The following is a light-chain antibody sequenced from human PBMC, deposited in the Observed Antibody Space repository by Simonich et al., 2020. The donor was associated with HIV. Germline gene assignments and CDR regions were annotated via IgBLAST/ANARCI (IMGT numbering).Light chain of an antibody. CDR3: QQYYSTPLT. CDR1: RSVLYSSNNKNY. CDR2: WAY. V-gene: IGKV4-1*01. J-gene: IGKJ3*01. Sequence: DIVMTQSPDSLAVSLVERATINCKSSRSVLYSSNNKNYLAWYQQKPGQPPKLLIYWAYTREAGVPDRFSGSGSGTDFTLTISSLQAEDVAVYYCQQYYSTPLTFGPGTKVDIK.